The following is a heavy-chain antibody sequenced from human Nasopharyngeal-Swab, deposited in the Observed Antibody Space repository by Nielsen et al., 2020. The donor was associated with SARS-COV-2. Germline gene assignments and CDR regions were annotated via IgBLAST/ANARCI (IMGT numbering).Heavy chain of an antibody. Sequence: GESLKISCAASGFTFSSYVMHWVRQATGKGLEWVSAIGTAGDTYYPGSVKGRFTISRENAKNSLYLQMNSLRAGDTAVYYCARALAPYSGYDYDYYYGMDVWGQGTTVTVSS. CDR2: IGTAGDT. CDR1: GFTFSSYV. J-gene: IGHJ6*02. V-gene: IGHV3-13*04. D-gene: IGHD5-12*01. CDR3: ARALAPYSGYDYDYYYGMDV.